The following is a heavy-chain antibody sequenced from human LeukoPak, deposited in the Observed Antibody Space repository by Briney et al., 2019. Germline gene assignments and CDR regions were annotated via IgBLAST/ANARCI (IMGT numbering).Heavy chain of an antibody. CDR2: INSDGSST. D-gene: IGHD6-19*01. CDR1: GFTFSSYW. Sequence: GGSLRLPCAASGFTFSSYWMHWVRQAPGKGLVWVSRINSDGSSTSYADSVKGRFTISRDNAKNTLYLQMNSLRAEDTAVYYCASQLYSSGCPGDYWGQGTLVTVSS. J-gene: IGHJ4*02. CDR3: ASQLYSSGCPGDY. V-gene: IGHV3-74*01.